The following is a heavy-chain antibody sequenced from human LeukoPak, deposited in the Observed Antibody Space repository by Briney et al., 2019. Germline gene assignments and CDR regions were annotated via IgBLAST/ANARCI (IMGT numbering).Heavy chain of an antibody. CDR2: IYDSGST. CDR3: ARGGGITIVVVTAIRPLDY. J-gene: IGHJ4*02. Sequence: SETLSLTCTVSGGSIRSSYYYWGWIRQPPGKGLEWIGSIYDSGSTYYNPSLKSRVTISVDTSKNQFSLKLNSVTAADTAVYYCARGGGITIVVVTAIRPLDYWGQGTLVTVSS. V-gene: IGHV4-39*01. CDR1: GGSIRSSYYY. D-gene: IGHD2-21*02.